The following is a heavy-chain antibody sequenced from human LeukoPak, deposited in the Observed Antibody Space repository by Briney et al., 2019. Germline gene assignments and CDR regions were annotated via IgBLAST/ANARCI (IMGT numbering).Heavy chain of an antibody. CDR3: ARDGSYYVY. CDR1: GGSVSSGSNY. J-gene: IGHJ4*02. CDR2: IYYSGST. Sequence: SETLSLTCTVPGGSVSSGSNYWGWIRQPRGKGLEWIGYIYYSGSTKDDPSLKSRVTMSVDTSKNQFSLNLTSVTAADTAVYYCARDGSYYVYWGQGTLVTVSS. D-gene: IGHD1-26*01. V-gene: IGHV4-61*01.